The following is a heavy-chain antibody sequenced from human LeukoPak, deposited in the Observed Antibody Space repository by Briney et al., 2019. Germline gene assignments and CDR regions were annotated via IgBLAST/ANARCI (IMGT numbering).Heavy chain of an antibody. D-gene: IGHD4-11*01. Sequence: SDALPLTCTVSGGSISSYYWSWIRQPPGKGLEWTGYIYYSGSNNYHPSLKSRVTISVDASEIQFSLKLSSVTAADTAVYYCTVDGGSNWFDRWGQGTLVTVCS. CDR2: IYYSGSN. V-gene: IGHV4-59*07. CDR1: GGSISSYY. J-gene: IGHJ5*02. CDR3: TVDGGSNWFDR.